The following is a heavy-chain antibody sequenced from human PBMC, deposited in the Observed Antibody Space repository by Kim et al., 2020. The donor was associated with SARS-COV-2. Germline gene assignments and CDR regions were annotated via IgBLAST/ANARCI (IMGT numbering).Heavy chain of an antibody. J-gene: IGHJ4*02. D-gene: IGHD3-16*01. CDR3: AKGRVWGLRLGEFAR. CDR2: ISWNSGSI. V-gene: IGHV3-9*01. CDR1: GFTFGDYA. Sequence: SLRLSCAASGFTFGDYAMHWVRQAPGKGLEWVSGISWNSGSIGYADSVKGRFTISRDNAKNSLYLQMNSLRAEDTALYYCAKGRVWGLRLGEFARWGQGTLVTVSS.